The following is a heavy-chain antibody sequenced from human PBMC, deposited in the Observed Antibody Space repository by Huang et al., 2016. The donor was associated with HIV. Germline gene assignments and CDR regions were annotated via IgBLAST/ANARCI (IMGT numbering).Heavy chain of an antibody. J-gene: IGHJ3*02. CDR3: ATSTPDVGAGVLRSAFDI. CDR1: GYTVSELS. Sequence: QVQLVESGAELKKPGASVRVSCKVSGYTVSELSLHWVRQAPEKGLEWMGGLEQEEGETNSAQRLQGRVTMTEDTSTDTAYMGLSSLRPEDTAVYYWATSTPDVGAGVLRSAFDIWGQGTMVTVSS. D-gene: IGHD2-15*01. CDR2: LEQEEGET. V-gene: IGHV1-24*01.